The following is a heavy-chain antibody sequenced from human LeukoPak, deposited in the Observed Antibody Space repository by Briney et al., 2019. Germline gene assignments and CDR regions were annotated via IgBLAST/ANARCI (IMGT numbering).Heavy chain of an antibody. Sequence: SETLSLTCTVSGGSISSYYWSWIRQPPGKGLEWIGYIYYSGSTNYNPSLKSRVTISVDTSKNQFSLKLSSVTAADTAVYYCARGIVGATHFDYWGQGTLVTVSS. V-gene: IGHV4-59*01. J-gene: IGHJ4*02. D-gene: IGHD1-26*01. CDR3: ARGIVGATHFDY. CDR2: IYYSGST. CDR1: GGSISSYY.